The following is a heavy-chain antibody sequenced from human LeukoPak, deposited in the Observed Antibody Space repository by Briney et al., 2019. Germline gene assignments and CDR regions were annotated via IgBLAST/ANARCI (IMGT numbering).Heavy chain of an antibody. CDR2: ISYTGAT. D-gene: IGHD4-23*01. V-gene: IGHV4-59*05. J-gene: IGHJ4*02. CDR3: ARWPSFYGGPFDY. Sequence: PGGSLRLSCAASGFTFSSYAMSWIRQPPGKELEWIGSISYTGATYYIPSLKSRITVSVDTSKNQFSLKLSSVTAADTAVYYCARWPSFYGGPFDYWGQGTLVTVSS. CDR1: GFTFSSYA.